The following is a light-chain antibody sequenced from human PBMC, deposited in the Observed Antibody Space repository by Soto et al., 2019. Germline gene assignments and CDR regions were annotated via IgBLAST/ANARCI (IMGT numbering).Light chain of an antibody. Sequence: EIRITHSPSTVCGSPEARATLSCRASQSVSSNFAWFQQKPGQAPRLLIYDASSRPTDIPARFSGSGSGTDFTLTISSLEPEDFALYYCQQRSNWPITFGQGTRLEIK. CDR2: DAS. CDR3: QQRSNWPIT. CDR1: QSVSSN. V-gene: IGKV3-11*01. J-gene: IGKJ5*01.